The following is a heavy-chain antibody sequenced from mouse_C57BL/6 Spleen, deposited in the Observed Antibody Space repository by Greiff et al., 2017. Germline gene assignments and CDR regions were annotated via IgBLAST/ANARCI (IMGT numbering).Heavy chain of an antibody. CDR2: IYPGSGST. CDR1: GYTFTSYW. D-gene: IGHD1-1*01. J-gene: IGHJ2*01. CDR3: ARTTPVVAPYYFDY. V-gene: IGHV1-55*01. Sequence: QVHVKQSGAELVKPGASVKMSCKASGYTFTSYWITWVKQRPGQGLEWIGDIYPGSGSTNYNEKFKSKATLTVDTTSSTASMQLSSLTSEDSAVYYCARTTPVVAPYYFDYWGQGTTLTVSS.